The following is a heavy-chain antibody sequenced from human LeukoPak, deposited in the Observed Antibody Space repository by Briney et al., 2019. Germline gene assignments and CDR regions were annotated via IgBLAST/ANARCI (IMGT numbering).Heavy chain of an antibody. D-gene: IGHD6-19*01. CDR3: TTDLSDIAVAGTLSYFDY. J-gene: IGHJ4*02. CDR2: INPSGGST. Sequence: ASVKVSCKASGYTFTSYYMHWVRQAPGQGLEWMGIINPSGGSTSYAQKFQGRVAMTRDTSTSTVYMELSSLRSEDTAVYYCTTDLSDIAVAGTLSYFDYWGQGTLVTVSS. CDR1: GYTFTSYY. V-gene: IGHV1-46*01.